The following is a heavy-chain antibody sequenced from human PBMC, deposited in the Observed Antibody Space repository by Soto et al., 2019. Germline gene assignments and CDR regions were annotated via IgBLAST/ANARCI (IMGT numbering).Heavy chain of an antibody. CDR3: ARGKGLYYGSGDDYYYYMDV. V-gene: IGHV1-18*01. CDR2: ISAYNGNT. D-gene: IGHD3-10*01. CDR1: GYTFTNYG. J-gene: IGHJ6*03. Sequence: QVQLVQSGGEVKKPGASVKVSCKASGYTFTNYGISWVRQAPGQGLEWMGWISAYNGNTKYAQNLQGRVTMTTDTSTSAAYMELRSLRSDDTAVYYCARGKGLYYGSGDDYYYYMDVWGKGTTVTVSS.